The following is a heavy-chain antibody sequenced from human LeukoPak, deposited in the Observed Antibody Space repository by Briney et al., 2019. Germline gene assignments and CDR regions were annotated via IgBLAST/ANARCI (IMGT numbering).Heavy chain of an antibody. V-gene: IGHV3-23*01. CDR1: GIAFSSYA. Sequence: GGSLRLSCAASGIAFSSYAMNWVRQAPGEGLEWVSAISGSGGTTYYADSVKGRFTISRDNSKNTLYLQMNSLRAEDTAVYYCGKDRVIAATGRFSGLFDYWGQGTLVTVSS. CDR3: GKDRVIAATGRFSGLFDY. CDR2: ISGSGGTT. J-gene: IGHJ4*02. D-gene: IGHD6-13*01.